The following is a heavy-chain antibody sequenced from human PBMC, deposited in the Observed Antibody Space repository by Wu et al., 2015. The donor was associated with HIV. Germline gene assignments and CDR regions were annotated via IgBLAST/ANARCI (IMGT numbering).Heavy chain of an antibody. CDR1: GPSFDNFS. CDR3: ARDEPLRGQI. J-gene: IGHJ4*02. CDR2: ITPMFPTP. Sequence: QVQLVQSGAEMKKSGSSVKVSCKASGPSFDNFSINWVRQAPGQGLEWMGGITPMFPTPRYAQTFKGRITITAEQSTNTVYMEVRRLRPDDTALYFCARDEPLRGQIWGQGTLVTVSS. V-gene: IGHV1-69*12. D-gene: IGHD3-16*01.